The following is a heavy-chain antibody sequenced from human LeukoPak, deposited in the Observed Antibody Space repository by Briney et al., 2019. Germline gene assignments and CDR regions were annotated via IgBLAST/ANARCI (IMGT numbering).Heavy chain of an antibody. V-gene: IGHV3-30-3*01. D-gene: IGHD3-9*01. J-gene: IGHJ6*04. CDR3: ARERLGLIRYFDWLLDV. CDR2: ISYDGSNK. Sequence: GALRLSCAASGFTFSSYWMSWVRQAPGKGLEWVAVISYDGSNKYYADSVKGRFTISRDNSKNTLYLQMNSLRAEDTAVYYCARERLGLIRYFDWLLDVWGKGTTVTVSS. CDR1: GFTFSSYW.